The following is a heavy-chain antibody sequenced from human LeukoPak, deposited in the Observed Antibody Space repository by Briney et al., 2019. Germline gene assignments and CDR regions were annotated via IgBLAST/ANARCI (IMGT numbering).Heavy chain of an antibody. CDR2: IYPGDSDT. CDR3: ARTSGSFSSDGMDV. J-gene: IGHJ6*02. CDR1: GYSFTNYW. V-gene: IGHV5-51*01. D-gene: IGHD6-6*01. Sequence: SGESLKISCKGSGYSFTNYWIGWVRQMPGKGXXXXXIIYPGDSDTXXXPXXXXXVTISAXKSINTAYLQWSSLKASDTAIYYCARTSGSFSSDGMDVWGQGTTVTVSS.